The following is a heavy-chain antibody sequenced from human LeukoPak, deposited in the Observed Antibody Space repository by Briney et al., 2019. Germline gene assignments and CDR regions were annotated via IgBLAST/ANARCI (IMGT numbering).Heavy chain of an antibody. V-gene: IGHV5-10-1*01. Sequence: GESLKISCQGSGYSFSRYWITWVRQMPGKGLEWMGRIDPSDSYTNYSPSFQGHVTISADKSSSTAYLQWSSLKASDTAMYYCARFSVGGTYYPDYWGQGTLSPSPQ. CDR2: IDPSDSYT. D-gene: IGHD1-26*01. CDR3: ARFSVGGTYYPDY. CDR1: GYSFSRYW. J-gene: IGHJ4*02.